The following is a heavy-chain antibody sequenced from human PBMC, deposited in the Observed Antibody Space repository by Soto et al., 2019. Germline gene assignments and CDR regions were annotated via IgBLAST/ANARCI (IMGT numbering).Heavy chain of an antibody. V-gene: IGHV1-69*02. CDR3: ARTRDWNDRSYYYGMDV. D-gene: IGHD1-1*01. CDR2: IIPILGIA. CDR1: GGTFSSYT. Sequence: QVQLVQSGAEVKKPGSSVNVSCKASGGTFSSYTISWVRQAPGQGLEWMGRIIPILGIANYAQKFQGRVTITADKSTSTAYMELSSLRSEDTAVYYCARTRDWNDRSYYYGMDVWGQGTTVTVSS. J-gene: IGHJ6*02.